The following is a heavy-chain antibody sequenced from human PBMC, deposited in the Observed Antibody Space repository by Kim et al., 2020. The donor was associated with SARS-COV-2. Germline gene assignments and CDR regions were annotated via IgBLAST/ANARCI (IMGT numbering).Heavy chain of an antibody. V-gene: IGHV3-23*01. J-gene: IGHJ4*02. Sequence: GGSLRLSCAASGFTFSTYAMSWVRQAPGKGLEWVSGISGSGVSTNYADSVKGRFTISRDNSKNMLYLQMNTLRAEDTAVYYCAKGLEVIIAIPTFDYWGQGTLVTVSS. CDR3: AKGLEVIIAIPTFDY. CDR2: ISGSGVST. CDR1: GFTFSTYA. D-gene: IGHD2-21*01.